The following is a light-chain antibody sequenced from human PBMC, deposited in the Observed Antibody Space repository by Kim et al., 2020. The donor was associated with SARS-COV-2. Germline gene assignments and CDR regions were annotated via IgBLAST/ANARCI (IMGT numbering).Light chain of an antibody. CDR1: QSISSY. V-gene: IGKV1-39*01. CDR2: AAS. CDR3: QQSYSTPWT. Sequence: SASVGDRVTITCRASQSISSYLNWYQQKPGKAPNLLIYAASSLQSGVPSRFSGSGSGTDFTLTISSLQPEDFATYYCQQSYSTPWTFGQGTKVDIK. J-gene: IGKJ1*01.